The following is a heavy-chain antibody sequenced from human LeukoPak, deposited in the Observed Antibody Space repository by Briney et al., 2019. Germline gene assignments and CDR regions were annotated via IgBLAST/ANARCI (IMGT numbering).Heavy chain of an antibody. J-gene: IGHJ4*02. V-gene: IGHV4-39*01. Sequence: SETLSLTCTVSGGSISSSSYYWGWIRQPPGKGLEWIGSIYYSGSTFYNPSLKSRVTISVDTSKNQFSLKLSSVTAADTAVYHCARHLDSSGYYYGTNDYWGQGTLVTVSS. D-gene: IGHD3-22*01. CDR2: IYYSGST. CDR1: GGSISSSSYY. CDR3: ARHLDSSGYYYGTNDY.